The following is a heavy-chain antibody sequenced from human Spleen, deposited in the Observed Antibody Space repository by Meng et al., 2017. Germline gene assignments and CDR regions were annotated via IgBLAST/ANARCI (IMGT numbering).Heavy chain of an antibody. J-gene: IGHJ4*02. CDR1: GFTFSSYW. D-gene: IGHD3-3*01. V-gene: IGHV3-74*01. Sequence: GESLKISCAASGFTFSSYWMHWVRQAPGKGLVWVSRINSDGSSTNYADSVKGRFTISRDNAKNTLYLQINSLRAEDTAVYFCARDGPHYDVDYWGQGTLVTVSS. CDR3: ARDGPHYDVDY. CDR2: INSDGSST.